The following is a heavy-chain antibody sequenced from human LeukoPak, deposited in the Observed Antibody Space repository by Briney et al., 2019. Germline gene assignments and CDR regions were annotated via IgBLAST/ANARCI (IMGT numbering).Heavy chain of an antibody. J-gene: IGHJ4*02. Sequence: PGGSLRLSCAASGFTVSDNYMSWVRQAPRKGLEWVSVIYSGGNTYYADSVKGRFTISRDNSKNTLYLQMNSLRSEDTAVYYCARFGYCSSTSCYDYFDYWGQGTLVTVSS. CDR3: ARFGYCSSTSCYDYFDY. CDR1: GFTVSDNY. D-gene: IGHD2-2*01. CDR2: IYSGGNT. V-gene: IGHV3-53*05.